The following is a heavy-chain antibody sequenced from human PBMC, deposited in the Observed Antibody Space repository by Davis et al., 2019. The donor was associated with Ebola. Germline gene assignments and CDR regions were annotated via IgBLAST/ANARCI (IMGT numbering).Heavy chain of an antibody. D-gene: IGHD4-17*01. CDR3: AKTGTDFGDNVGYFDY. V-gene: IGHV3-23*01. J-gene: IGHJ4*02. CDR1: GFTFSSNA. CDR2: ITGSGSST. Sequence: PGGSLRLSCAASGFTFSSNAMSWVRQAPGKGLEWVSAITGSGSSTYYAGSVKGRFTISRDNSQDTLSLQMNSLRAEDTAIYYCAKTGTDFGDNVGYFDYWGQGTLVTVSS.